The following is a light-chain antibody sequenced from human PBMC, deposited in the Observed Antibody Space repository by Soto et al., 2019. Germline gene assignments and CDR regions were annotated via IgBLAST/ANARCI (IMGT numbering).Light chain of an antibody. V-gene: IGLV2-8*01. CDR3: SSYAGSSNV. Sequence: QSVLAQPRSVSGSPGQSVAISCTGTSSDVGGYNYVSWYQQHPGKAPKLMIYEVNKRPSGVPDRFSGSKSGNTASLTVSGLQAEDEADYYCSSYAGSSNVFGTGTRSPS. CDR1: SSDVGGYNY. J-gene: IGLJ1*01. CDR2: EVN.